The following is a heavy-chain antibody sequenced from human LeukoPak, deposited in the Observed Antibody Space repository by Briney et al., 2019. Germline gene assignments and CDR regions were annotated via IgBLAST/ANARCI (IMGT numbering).Heavy chain of an antibody. Sequence: GGSLRLSCTVSGFTVSSNSMSWVRQAPGKGLEWVSFIYSGGNAHYSDSVKGRFTISRDNSKNTLYLQMNSLRAEDTAVYYCARRAGEYSHPYDYWGQGTLVTVSS. CDR3: ARRAGEYSHPYDY. CDR2: IYSGGNA. J-gene: IGHJ4*02. V-gene: IGHV3-53*01. CDR1: GFTVSSNS. D-gene: IGHD4-17*01.